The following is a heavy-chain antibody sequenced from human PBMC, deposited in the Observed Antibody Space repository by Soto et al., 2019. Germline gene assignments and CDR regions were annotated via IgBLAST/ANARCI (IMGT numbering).Heavy chain of an antibody. J-gene: IGHJ4*02. CDR2: IKSDGSST. CDR3: ARAHFDSGTY. D-gene: IGHD3-22*01. CDR1: GITFSSYW. V-gene: IGHV3-74*01. Sequence: GGSLRLSCAASGITFSSYWMHWVRQAPGKGLVWVARIKSDGSSTSYADSVKGRFTISRDNAKNTLYLQMNSLRDEDTAVYYCARAHFDSGTYWGQGTLVTVSS.